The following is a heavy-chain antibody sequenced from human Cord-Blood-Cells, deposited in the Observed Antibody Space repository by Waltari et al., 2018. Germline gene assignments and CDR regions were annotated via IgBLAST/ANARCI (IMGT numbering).Heavy chain of an antibody. CDR2: IVVGSGNT. CDR1: GFTFTSSA. Sequence: QMQLVQSGPEVKKPGTSVKVSCKASGFTFTSSAVQWVRQARGQRLEWIGWIVVGSGNTNYAQKFQERVTITRDMSTSTAYIELSSLRSEDTAVYYCAADRYDSSGYYLDYWGQGTLVTVSS. J-gene: IGHJ4*02. CDR3: AADRYDSSGYYLDY. V-gene: IGHV1-58*01. D-gene: IGHD3-22*01.